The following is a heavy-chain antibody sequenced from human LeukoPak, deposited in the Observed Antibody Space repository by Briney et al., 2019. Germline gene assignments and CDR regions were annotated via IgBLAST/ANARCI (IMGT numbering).Heavy chain of an antibody. Sequence: PSGTLCLTSAVSGGSTSRSNWRSWVRPPPGKGLEWIGEIYHSGSTNYNPTLKRRVTISVDKSKTQFSLKLSSVTAAAPALYYCARYTRYSSSCCDAFDIWGQGTMVTVSS. CDR1: GGSTSRSNW. CDR3: ARYTRYSSSCCDAFDI. V-gene: IGHV4-4*02. J-gene: IGHJ3*02. D-gene: IGHD6-13*01. CDR2: IYHSGST.